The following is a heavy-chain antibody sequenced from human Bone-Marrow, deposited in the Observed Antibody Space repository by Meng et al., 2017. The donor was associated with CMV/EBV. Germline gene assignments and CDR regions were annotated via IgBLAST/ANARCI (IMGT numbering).Heavy chain of an antibody. D-gene: IGHD2-2*01. Sequence: GESLKISCEASGLTFIGFWMSWVRQAPGKGLEWVANIKQDGSEKYYVDSVKGRFTISRDKSKNLLYLQMSSLRTEDTVVYYCANDAGYCASDSCPTFDHCGQGALVTVSS. CDR1: GLTFIGFW. CDR2: IKQDGSEK. J-gene: IGHJ4*02. V-gene: IGHV3-7*01. CDR3: ANDAGYCASDSCPTFDH.